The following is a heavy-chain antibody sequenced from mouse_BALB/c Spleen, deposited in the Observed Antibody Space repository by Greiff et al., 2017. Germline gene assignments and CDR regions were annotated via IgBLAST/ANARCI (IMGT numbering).Heavy chain of an antibody. CDR2: ISSGGGST. CDR3: ARHAYGSSYDY. CDR1: GFAFSSYD. D-gene: IGHD1-1*01. J-gene: IGHJ2*01. V-gene: IGHV5-12-1*01. Sequence: EVQGVESGGGLVKPGGSLKLSCAASGFAFSSYDMSWVRQTPEKRLEWVAYISSGGGSTYYPDTVKGRFTISRDNAKNTLYLQMSSLKSEDTAMYYCARHAYGSSYDYWGQGTTLTVSS.